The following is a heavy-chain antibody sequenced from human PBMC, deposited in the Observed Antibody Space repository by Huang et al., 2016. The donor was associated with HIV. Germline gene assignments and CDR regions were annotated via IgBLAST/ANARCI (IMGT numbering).Heavy chain of an antibody. CDR2: VYDSGTT. CDR3: VRDQGRLAVGGIDNWFDP. CDR1: GDSVNSHY. D-gene: IGHD6-19*01. Sequence: QVRLQESGPGLVKPSETLSLSCTVSGDSVNSHYWGWIRHPPGKGLEWIGTVYDSGTTKYNPRLKSRITISVDTSKNGFSLNITSVSAADTAMYFCVRDQGRLAVGGIDNWFDPWGQGALVTVSS. V-gene: IGHV4-59*02. J-gene: IGHJ5*02.